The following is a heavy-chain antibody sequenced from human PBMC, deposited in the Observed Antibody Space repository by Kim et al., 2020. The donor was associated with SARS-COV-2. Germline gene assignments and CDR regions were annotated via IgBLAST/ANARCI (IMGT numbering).Heavy chain of an antibody. J-gene: IGHJ4*02. V-gene: IGHV1-2*02. CDR3: ARGRGFGSVSYFDY. CDR2: INPSTGST. D-gene: IGHD3-10*01. CDR1: GYTFTAYY. Sequence: ASVKVSCKSSGYTFTAYYMHWVRQAPGEGLEWMGWINPSTGSTNYAQKFQGRVSMTRDPSTSTAYMELSRLRYDDTAVYYCARGRGFGSVSYFDYWGQGALFTVSS.